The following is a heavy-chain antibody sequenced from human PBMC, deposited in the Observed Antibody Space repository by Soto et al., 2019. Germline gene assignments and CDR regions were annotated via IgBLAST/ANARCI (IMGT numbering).Heavy chain of an antibody. CDR3: ATCSAGRCYGALGGTLDYYGMDV. D-gene: IGHD2-15*01. Sequence: QVQLVESGGGVVQPGRSLRLSCAASGFTFSDYAMHWVRQAPGKGLEWVAVMSDDGSSEFNGDSVKGRFTISRDNSKKMLYLEMNSLRPEDTAVYYCATCSAGRCYGALGGTLDYYGMDVWGQGTTVTVSS. CDR1: GFTFSDYA. CDR2: MSDDGSSE. J-gene: IGHJ6*02. V-gene: IGHV3-30*04.